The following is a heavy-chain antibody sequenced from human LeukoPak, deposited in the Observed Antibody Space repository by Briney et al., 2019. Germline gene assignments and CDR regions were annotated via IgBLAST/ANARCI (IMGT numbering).Heavy chain of an antibody. V-gene: IGHV4-59*01. CDR1: GGSISSYY. CDR2: IYYSGST. Sequence: SETLSLTCTVSGGSISSYYWSWIRQPPGKGLEWIGYIYYSGSTNHNPSLKSRVTISVDTSKNQFSPKLSSVTAADTAVYYCARIPCSGGSCYSYYFDYWGQGTLVTVSS. J-gene: IGHJ4*02. CDR3: ARIPCSGGSCYSYYFDY. D-gene: IGHD2-15*01.